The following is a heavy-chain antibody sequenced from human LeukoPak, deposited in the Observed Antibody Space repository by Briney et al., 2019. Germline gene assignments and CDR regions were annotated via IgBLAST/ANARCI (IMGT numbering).Heavy chain of an antibody. D-gene: IGHD5-24*01. J-gene: IGHJ4*02. CDR1: GGSISSGDYY. V-gene: IGHV4-61*08. CDR2: IYYSGST. Sequence: SETLSLTCTVSGGSISSGDYYWSWIRQPPGKGLEWIGYIYYSGSTKYNLSLKSRVTISVDTSKNQFSLKLSSVTAADTAVYYCARGARAGYNLEPFDYWGQGTLVTVSS. CDR3: ARGARAGYNLEPFDY.